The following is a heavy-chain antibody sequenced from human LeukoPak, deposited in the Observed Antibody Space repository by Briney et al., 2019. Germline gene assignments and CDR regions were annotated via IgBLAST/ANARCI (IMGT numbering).Heavy chain of an antibody. CDR1: GYSISSYYY. J-gene: IGHJ3*02. V-gene: IGHV4-38-2*02. Sequence: SETLSLTCSVSGYSISSYYYWSWIRQPPGKGLEWIGEINHSGSTNYNPSLKSRVTISVDTSKNQFSLKLSSVTAADTAVYYCARGIYVWGKEGAFDIWGQGTMVTVSS. CDR3: ARGIYVWGKEGAFDI. D-gene: IGHD3-16*01. CDR2: INHSGST.